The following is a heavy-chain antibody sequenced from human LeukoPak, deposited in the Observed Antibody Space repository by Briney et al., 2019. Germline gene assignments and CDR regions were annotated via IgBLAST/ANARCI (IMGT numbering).Heavy chain of an antibody. D-gene: IGHD3-3*01. CDR2: IIPIFGTA. Sequence: SVKVSCKASGGTFSSYAISWVRQAPGQGLEWMGGIIPIFGTANYAQKFQGRVTITADESTSTAYMEPSSLRSEDTAVYYCARARSGWYYMDVWGKGTTVTVSS. CDR1: GGTFSSYA. V-gene: IGHV1-69*13. J-gene: IGHJ6*03. CDR3: ARARSGWYYMDV.